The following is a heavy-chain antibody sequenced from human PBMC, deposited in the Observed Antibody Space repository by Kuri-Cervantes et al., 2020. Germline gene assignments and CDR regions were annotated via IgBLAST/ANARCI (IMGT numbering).Heavy chain of an antibody. CDR2: IYPGDSDT. CDR1: GYSFTSYW. CDR3: ARHLDLDYGDYYSDAFDI. J-gene: IGHJ3*02. D-gene: IGHD4-17*01. V-gene: IGHV5-51*01. Sequence: GGSLRLSCKGSGYSFTSYWIGWVRQMPGKGLEWMGIIYPGDSDTRYSPSFQGQVTISADKSISTAYLQWSSLKASDTAVYYCARHLDLDYGDYYSDAFDIWGQGTMVTVSS.